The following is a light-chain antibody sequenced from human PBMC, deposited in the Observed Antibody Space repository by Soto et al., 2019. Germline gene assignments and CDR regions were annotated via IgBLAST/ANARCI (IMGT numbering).Light chain of an antibody. CDR2: DAS. V-gene: IGKV1-9*01. CDR3: QQYAVSPIT. J-gene: IGKJ5*01. CDR1: QGISSY. Sequence: DIQMTQSPSTLSASVGDRVTITCRASQGISSYLGWYQQKPGKAPNLLIYDASTLHSGVPSRFSGGGSGTDLTLTISSLQPEDFAVFYCQQYAVSPITFGQGTRLEIK.